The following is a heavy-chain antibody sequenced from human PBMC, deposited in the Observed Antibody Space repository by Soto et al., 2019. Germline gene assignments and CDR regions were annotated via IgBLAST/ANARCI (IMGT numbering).Heavy chain of an antibody. CDR2: ISGSGGTT. V-gene: IGHV3-23*01. Sequence: PGGSLRLSCAASGLTFSSYAMSWVRQAPGKGLECVSTISGSGGTTYYADSVKGRFTISRDNSKNTLYLQMNSLRAEDTAVYYCEKVRSTTIFAAVSLFDYWGQGTVLTVS. CDR3: EKVRSTTIFAAVSLFDY. CDR1: GLTFSSYA. J-gene: IGHJ4*02. D-gene: IGHD3-3*01.